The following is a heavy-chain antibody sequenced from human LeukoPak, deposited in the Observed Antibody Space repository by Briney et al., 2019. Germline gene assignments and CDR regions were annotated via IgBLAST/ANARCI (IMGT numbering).Heavy chain of an antibody. J-gene: IGHJ6*02. CDR3: ARDMMYYDFWSGYSLYYYYGMDV. D-gene: IGHD3-3*01. V-gene: IGHV3-33*08. Sequence: GSLRLSCAASGFTFSSYGMHWVRQAPGKGLEWVAVIWYDGSNKYYADSVKGRFTISRDNSKNTLYLQMNSLRAEDTAVYYCARDMMYYDFWSGYSLYYYYGMDVWGQGTTVTVSS. CDR1: GFTFSSYG. CDR2: IWYDGSNK.